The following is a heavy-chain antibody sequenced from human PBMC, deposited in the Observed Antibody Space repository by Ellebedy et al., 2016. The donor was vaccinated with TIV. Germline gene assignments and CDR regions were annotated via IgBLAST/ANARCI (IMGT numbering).Heavy chain of an antibody. CDR1: GYSISSGYY. CDR2: IYHSGST. CDR3: ARRAHTRGVTDWYFDL. V-gene: IGHV4-38-2*02. Sequence: MPGGSLRLSCTVSGYSISSGYYWGWIRQPPGKGLEWIGSIYHSGSTYYNPSLKSRITISVDTSKNQFSLTLGSVTAADTAVYYCARRAHTRGVTDWYFDLWGRGTLVTVSS. D-gene: IGHD4-23*01. J-gene: IGHJ2*01.